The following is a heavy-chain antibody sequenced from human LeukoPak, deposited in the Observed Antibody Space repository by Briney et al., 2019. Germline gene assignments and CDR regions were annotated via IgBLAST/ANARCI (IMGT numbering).Heavy chain of an antibody. D-gene: IGHD3-3*02. Sequence: SETLSLTCTVSGGSISSYHWSWIRQPPGKGLEWIGYIYYTGSTNYNPSLKSRVTISVDTSKNQFSLKLSSVTAADTAVYYCAREIRDYCYMDVWGKGTTVTVSS. V-gene: IGHV4-59*12. CDR3: AREIRDYCYMDV. CDR2: IYYTGST. CDR1: GGSISSYH. J-gene: IGHJ6*03.